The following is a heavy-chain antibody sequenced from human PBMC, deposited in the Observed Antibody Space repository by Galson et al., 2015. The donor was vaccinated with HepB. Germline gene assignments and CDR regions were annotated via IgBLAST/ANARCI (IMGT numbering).Heavy chain of an antibody. CDR3: ARDGYLQFDY. Sequence: SVQVSCKASGYSFRCTPSSCVRQAPGPGLEWMGWITPYNCHTDYAQNLRGRVTMTTDTSRSTAYMELRSLRSDDTAVYYCARDGYLQFDYWGQGTLVTVSS. V-gene: IGHV1-18*01. D-gene: IGHD5-12*01. CDR1: GYSFRCTP. CDR2: ITPYNCHT. J-gene: IGHJ4*02.